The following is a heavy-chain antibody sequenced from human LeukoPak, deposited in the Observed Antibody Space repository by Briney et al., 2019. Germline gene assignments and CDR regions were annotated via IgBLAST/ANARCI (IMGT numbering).Heavy chain of an antibody. CDR1: GGSINSYY. D-gene: IGHD5/OR15-5a*01. V-gene: IGHV4-4*07. CDR3: ARGSVYDAFDI. Sequence: SETLSLTCTVSGGSINSYYWSWIRQSAGKGLEWIGRIYTSGSTPDYSPSLKSRVTMSIDTSKNQFSLQLSSVTAADTAVYYCARGSVYDAFDIWGQGTMVTVSS. J-gene: IGHJ3*02. CDR2: IYTSGSTP.